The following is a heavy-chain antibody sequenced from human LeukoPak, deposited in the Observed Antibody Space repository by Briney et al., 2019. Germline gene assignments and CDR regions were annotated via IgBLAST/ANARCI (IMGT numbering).Heavy chain of an antibody. Sequence: SETLSLTCTVSGGSISSYYWGWIRQPPGKGLEWIGSIYYSGSTYYNPSLKSRVTISVDTSKNQFSLKLSSVTAADTAVYYCAVGEYQLLLVYWGQGTLVTVSS. J-gene: IGHJ4*02. CDR1: GGSISSYY. V-gene: IGHV4-39*01. CDR3: AVGEYQLLLVY. D-gene: IGHD2-2*01. CDR2: IYYSGST.